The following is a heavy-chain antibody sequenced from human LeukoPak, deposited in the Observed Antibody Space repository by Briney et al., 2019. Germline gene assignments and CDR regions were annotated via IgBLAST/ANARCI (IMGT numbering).Heavy chain of an antibody. V-gene: IGHV4-59*08. CDR1: GVAVTDSKY. CDR2: ISNGGST. J-gene: IGHJ4*02. CDR3: ARQLKGLLDS. Sequence: KPSETLSLTCSVSGVAVTDSKYWTWIRLPPGNRLEWIGYISNGGSTEYNPSLKNRVTISLDTSKNQFSLKLISVTAADRAIYYCARQLKGLLDSWGQGTLVTVSS.